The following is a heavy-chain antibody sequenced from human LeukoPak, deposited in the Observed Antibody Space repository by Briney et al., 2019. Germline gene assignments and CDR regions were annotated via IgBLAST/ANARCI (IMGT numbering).Heavy chain of an antibody. V-gene: IGHV1-2*02. CDR3: ARDPLWFGDPGGDWFDP. D-gene: IGHD3-10*01. CDR1: GYTFSDYY. Sequence: GASAKVSCKASGYTFSDYYIHWIRQAPGQGLEWMGWMNPNSGGAKYAQKFQGRVTMTRDTSISTAYMELRSLRSDDTAVYYCARDPLWFGDPGGDWFDPWGQGTLVTVSS. CDR2: MNPNSGGA. J-gene: IGHJ5*02.